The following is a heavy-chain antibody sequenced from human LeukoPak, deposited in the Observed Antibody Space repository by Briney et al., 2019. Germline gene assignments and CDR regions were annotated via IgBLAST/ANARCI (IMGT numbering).Heavy chain of an antibody. CDR2: ITTSSTYT. CDR1: GFSFSSYN. V-gene: IGHV3-21*04. J-gene: IGHJ5*02. CDR3: ARDALVAARLGWFDP. D-gene: IGHD6-6*01. Sequence: GGSLRLSCEASGFSFSSYNTDWVRQTPGKGLEWISSITTSSTYTFYADSVKGRFTISRDNARNSLYLQMHSLRAEDTALYYCARDALVAARLGWFDPWGQGTLVTVSS.